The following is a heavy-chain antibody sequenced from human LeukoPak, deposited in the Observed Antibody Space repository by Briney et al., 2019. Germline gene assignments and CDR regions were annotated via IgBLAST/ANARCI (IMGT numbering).Heavy chain of an antibody. CDR2: INAGNGNT. J-gene: IGHJ3*02. Sequence: GASVKVSCKASGYTFTSYAMHWVRQAPGQRLEWMGWINAGNGNTKYSQKFQGRVTITRDTSASTAYMELSSLRSEDTAVYYCARWCSGGSCYSLAAFDIWGQGTMVTVSS. D-gene: IGHD2-15*01. CDR3: ARWCSGGSCYSLAAFDI. CDR1: GYTFTSYA. V-gene: IGHV1-3*01.